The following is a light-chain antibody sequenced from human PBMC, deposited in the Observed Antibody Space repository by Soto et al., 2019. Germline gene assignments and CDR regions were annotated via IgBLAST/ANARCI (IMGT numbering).Light chain of an antibody. CDR2: GAS. J-gene: IGKJ1*01. CDR1: QSVSSSY. Sequence: EIVMTQSPATLSVVPGERATLSCRASQSVSSSYLAWYQQKPGQAPRLLIYGASTRATGIPDRFSGSGSGTDFTLTISRLEPEDFAVYYCQQYDSSPRTFGQGTKVDIK. V-gene: IGKV3-20*01. CDR3: QQYDSSPRT.